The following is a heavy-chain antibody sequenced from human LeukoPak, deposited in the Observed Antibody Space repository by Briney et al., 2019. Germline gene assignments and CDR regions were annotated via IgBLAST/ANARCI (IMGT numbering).Heavy chain of an antibody. CDR1: GFPFSRNW. J-gene: IGHJ4*02. Sequence: GGSLRLSCAASGFPFSRNWMSWVRQAPGKGLGWVADIKQDASEKYYLDSVKGRFTISRDNAKNSLYLQMNSLRAEDTAVYYCATAPPRRNDYWGQGTPVSVSS. CDR3: ATAPPRRNDY. CDR2: IKQDASEK. V-gene: IGHV3-7*01.